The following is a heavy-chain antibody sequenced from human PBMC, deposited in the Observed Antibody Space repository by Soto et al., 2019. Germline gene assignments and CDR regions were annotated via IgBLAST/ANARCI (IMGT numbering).Heavy chain of an antibody. CDR1: GFTVTNYG. CDR2: IWHDGGNK. J-gene: IGHJ4*02. D-gene: IGHD1-7*01. V-gene: IGHV3-33*01. CDR3: ARGNWNSEYFDY. Sequence: GGSLRLSCAASGFTVTNYGMHWVRQAPGKGLEWVAVIWHDGGNKYNADSVKGRFTISRDNSKNTLYLQMNSLRAEDTAVYYCARGNWNSEYFDYWGQGTLVTVSS.